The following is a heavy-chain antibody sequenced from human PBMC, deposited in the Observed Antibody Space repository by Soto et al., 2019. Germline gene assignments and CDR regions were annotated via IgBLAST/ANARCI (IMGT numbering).Heavy chain of an antibody. CDR1: GGTFSSYA. V-gene: IGHV1-69*13. CDR3: ARVVAGTYNWFDP. Sequence: SVKVSCKASGGTFSSYAISWVRQAPGQGLEWMGGIIPIFGTANYAQKFQGRVTITADESTSTAYMELSSLRSEDTAVYYCARVVAGTYNWFDPWGQGTQVTVSS. J-gene: IGHJ5*02. D-gene: IGHD6-19*01. CDR2: IIPIFGTA.